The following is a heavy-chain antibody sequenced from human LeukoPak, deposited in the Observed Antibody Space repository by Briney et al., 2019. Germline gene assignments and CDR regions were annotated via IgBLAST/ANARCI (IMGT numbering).Heavy chain of an antibody. V-gene: IGHV5-51*01. D-gene: IGHD1/OR15-1a*01. J-gene: IGHJ4*02. CDR3: ARHPTMNRADY. CDR2: VYPGDSDT. Sequence: GESLKISCKGFGYSFTSSWIGWVRQMPGKGLAWMGIVYPGDSDTRYSPSFQGQVTISADESTSTAYLQWSSLKASDTAMYYCARHPTMNRADYWGQGTQVTVSS. CDR1: GYSFTSSW.